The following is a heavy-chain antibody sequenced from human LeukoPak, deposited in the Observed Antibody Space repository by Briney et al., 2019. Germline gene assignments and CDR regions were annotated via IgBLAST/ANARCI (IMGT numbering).Heavy chain of an antibody. CDR3: ARDLVRGRGITFYYGMDV. CDR1: GFTFSNYG. Sequence: GGSLRLSCAASGFTFSNYGMNWVRQAPGKGLEWVSSISSSSSYIYYADSVKGRFTISRDNAKNSLYLQMNSLRAEDTAVYYCARDLVRGRGITFYYGMDVWGQGTTVTVSS. V-gene: IGHV3-21*01. CDR2: ISSSSSYI. D-gene: IGHD3-10*02. J-gene: IGHJ6*02.